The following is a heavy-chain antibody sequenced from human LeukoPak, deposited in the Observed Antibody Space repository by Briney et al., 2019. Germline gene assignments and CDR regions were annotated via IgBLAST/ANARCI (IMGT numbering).Heavy chain of an antibody. CDR3: ARINYGDY. J-gene: IGHJ4*02. CDR1: GGSFSGYY. V-gene: IGHV4-34*01. CDR2: INHSGDT. Sequence: SETLSLTCAVYGGSFSGYYWGWIRQPPGKGLEWIGEINHSGDTNYSPSLESRVTISVDTSKNQFSLKLSSVTAADTAVYYCARINYGDYWGQGTLVTVSS.